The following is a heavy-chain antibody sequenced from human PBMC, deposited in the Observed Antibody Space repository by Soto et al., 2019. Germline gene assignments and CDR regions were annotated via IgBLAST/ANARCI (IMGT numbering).Heavy chain of an antibody. V-gene: IGHV5-51*01. CDR2: IYPGDSDT. CDR1: GYSFTTYW. CDR3: ARQGDCSGGSCYYFDY. J-gene: IGHJ4*02. D-gene: IGHD2-15*01. Sequence: GQSLKISCKGSGYSFTTYWIVWLRQMPGKGLEWMGIIYPGDSDTRYSPSFQGQVTISADKSISTAYLQWSSLKASDTAMYYCARQGDCSGGSCYYFDYWGQGTMVTVSS.